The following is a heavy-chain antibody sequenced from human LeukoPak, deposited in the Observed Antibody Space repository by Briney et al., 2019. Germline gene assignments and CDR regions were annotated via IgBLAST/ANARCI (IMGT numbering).Heavy chain of an antibody. D-gene: IGHD4-23*01. J-gene: IGHJ4*02. CDR3: VRDGNYY. CDR2: INTDGSTT. V-gene: IGHV3-74*01. CDR1: GFTFSSYW. Sequence: GGSLRLSCAASGFTFSSYWMHWVRQPPGKGLVWVSHINTDGSTTNYADSVKGRFTISRDNAENTVYLQMNSLRAEDTALYYCVRDGNYYWGQGTLVTVSS.